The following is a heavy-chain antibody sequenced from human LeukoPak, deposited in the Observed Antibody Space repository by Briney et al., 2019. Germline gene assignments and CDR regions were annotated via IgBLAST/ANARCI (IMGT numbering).Heavy chain of an antibody. D-gene: IGHD6-6*01. V-gene: IGHV4-34*01. CDR3: ARQAARGFDY. CDR2: INHSGST. Sequence: PSETLSLTCAVYGGSFSGYYWSWIRQPPGKGLEWIGEINHSGSTNYNPSLKSRVTISVDTSENQFSLKLSSVTAADTAVYYCARQAARGFDYWGQGTLVTVSS. J-gene: IGHJ4*02. CDR1: GGSFSGYY.